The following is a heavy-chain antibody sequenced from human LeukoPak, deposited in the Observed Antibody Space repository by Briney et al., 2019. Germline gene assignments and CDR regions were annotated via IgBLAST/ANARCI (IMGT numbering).Heavy chain of an antibody. J-gene: IGHJ3*02. CDR3: AREGQPHDAFDI. CDR1: GFTVSSNY. D-gene: IGHD5-18*01. V-gene: IGHV3-53*01. Sequence: SGGSLRLSCAASGFTVSSNYMSWVRQAPGKGLEWVSVIYSGGSTYYADSVKGRFTISRDSSKNTLYLQMNSLRAEDTAVYYCAREGQPHDAFDIWGQGTMVTVSS. CDR2: IYSGGST.